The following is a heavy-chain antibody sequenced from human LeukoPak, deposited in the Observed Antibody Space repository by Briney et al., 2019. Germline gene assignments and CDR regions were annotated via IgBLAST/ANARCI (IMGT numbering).Heavy chain of an antibody. Sequence: GASVKVSCKASGYTFTSYDINWVRQATGQGLEWMGWMNPNSGNTGYAQKFQGRVTMTRNTSISTAYMELSSLRSEDTAVYYCARDRSEGTNWITENWFDPWGQGTLVTVSS. V-gene: IGHV1-8*01. CDR2: MNPNSGNT. D-gene: IGHD1-20*01. CDR3: ARDRSEGTNWITENWFDP. CDR1: GYTFTSYD. J-gene: IGHJ5*02.